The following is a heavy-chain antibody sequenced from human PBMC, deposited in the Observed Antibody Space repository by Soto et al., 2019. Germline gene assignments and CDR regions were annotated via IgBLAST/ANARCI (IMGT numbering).Heavy chain of an antibody. CDR1: GASISSSHY. J-gene: IGHJ6*02. CDR2: IYHTGNT. CDR3: ARYPMEDYYRGMDV. Sequence: SETLSLTCTVSGASISSSHYWTWVRQTPGKGLEWIGEIYHTGNTNYNPSLKSRVTLSLDKSKNQFSLGLNSVTAADTAVFYCARYPMEDYYRGMDVWGQGTTVTVSS. V-gene: IGHV4-4*02. D-gene: IGHD3-3*01.